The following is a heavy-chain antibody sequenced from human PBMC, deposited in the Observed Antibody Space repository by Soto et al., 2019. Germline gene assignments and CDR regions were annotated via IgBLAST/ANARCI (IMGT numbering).Heavy chain of an antibody. CDR3: VRERGLSSFYGMDV. Sequence: EMQLVESGGGLVKPGGSLRLSCAASGFTITTYSMNWVRQASGKGLEWVASISSSSSHIYYEDSVKGRFTISRDNARNSLYLQMNTLRADDTAVYYCVRERGLSSFYGMDVWGQGTTVTVSS. D-gene: IGHD3-10*01. CDR1: GFTITTYS. J-gene: IGHJ6*02. CDR2: ISSSSSHI. V-gene: IGHV3-21*01.